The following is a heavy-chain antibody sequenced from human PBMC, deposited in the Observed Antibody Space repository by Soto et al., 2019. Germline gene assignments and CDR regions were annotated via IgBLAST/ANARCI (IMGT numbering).Heavy chain of an antibody. CDR3: ARGQEVGAHFFDS. CDR2: IGTAGDT. D-gene: IGHD2-15*01. J-gene: IGHJ4*02. CDR1: GVTFSGCD. V-gene: IGHV3-13*01. Sequence: PGGSLRLSCEASGVTFSGCDMHWVRQPTGQGLEWVSTIGTAGDTYYAVSVKGRFTISRDNAKNSLSLPMNSLRAGDTAVYFCARGQEVGAHFFDSWGQGTQVPVAS.